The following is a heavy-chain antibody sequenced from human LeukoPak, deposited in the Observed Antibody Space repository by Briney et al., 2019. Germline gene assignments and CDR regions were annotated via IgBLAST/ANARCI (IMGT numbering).Heavy chain of an antibody. V-gene: IGHV1-69*06. D-gene: IGHD3-3*01. J-gene: IGHJ5*02. CDR3: ARAKTLGDLEWLLP. CDR1: GGTFSSYA. CDR2: IILIFGTA. Sequence: SVKVSCKASGGTFSSYAISWVRQAPGQGLEWMGGIILIFGTANYAQKFQGRVTITADKSTSTAYMELSSLRSEDTAVYYCARAKTLGDLEWLLPWGQGTLVTVSS.